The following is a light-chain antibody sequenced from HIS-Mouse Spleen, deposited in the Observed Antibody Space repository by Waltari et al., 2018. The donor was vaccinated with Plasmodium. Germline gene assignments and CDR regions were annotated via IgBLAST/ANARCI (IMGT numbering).Light chain of an antibody. V-gene: IGKV3-15*01. CDR2: GAS. CDR1: QSVSNN. CDR3: QQYNNWSFT. Sequence: EIVMTQSPATLSVSPGDRATLSCRASQSVSNNLAWYQQKPGQAPRLLIYGASTRATGIPARFSGSWSGTEFTLTISSLQSEDFAVYYCQQYNNWSFTFGPGTKVDIK. J-gene: IGKJ3*01.